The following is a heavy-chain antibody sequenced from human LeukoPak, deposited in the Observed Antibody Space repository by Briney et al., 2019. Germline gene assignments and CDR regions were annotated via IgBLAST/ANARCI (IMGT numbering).Heavy chain of an antibody. CDR1: GFTFRSYA. CDR3: TPHLWGGTYPYYLAY. V-gene: IGHV3-23*01. Sequence: GGSLRLSCEASGFTFRSYAMSWVRQAPGKGQEWVSVITTGGDTYYADPAKGRFTISRDNSKNTLYLQLNSLRADDTAVYYCTPHLWGGTYPYYLAYWGQGTLVTVSS. D-gene: IGHD1-26*01. CDR2: ITTGGDT. J-gene: IGHJ4*02.